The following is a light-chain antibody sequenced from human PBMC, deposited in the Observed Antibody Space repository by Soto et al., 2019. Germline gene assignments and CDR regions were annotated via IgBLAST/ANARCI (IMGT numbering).Light chain of an antibody. V-gene: IGLV1-51*01. J-gene: IGLJ3*02. CDR3: GTWDSSLSGGV. CDR1: SFNIGNNF. Sequence: QAVVTQPPSVSAAPGQKVSISCSGSSFNIGNNFVSWYQQLPGSAPKLLIYDSDKRPSGIPDRFSGSKSGTSATLGITGLQTGDEADYYCGTWDSSLSGGVFGGGTQLTVL. CDR2: DSD.